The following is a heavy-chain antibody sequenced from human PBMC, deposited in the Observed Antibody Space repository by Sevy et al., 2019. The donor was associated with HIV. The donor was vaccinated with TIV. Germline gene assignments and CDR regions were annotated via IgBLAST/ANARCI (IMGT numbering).Heavy chain of an antibody. CDR1: GFTFSSYG. V-gene: IGHV3-30*02. CDR2: IRYDGSNK. Sequence: GGSLRLSCAASGFTFSSYGMHWVRQAPGKGLEWVAFIRYDGSNKYYADSVKGRFTITRDNSKNTLYLKMNSLRAEETAVYYCAKGPSPMITLGGVADYWGQGTLVTVSS. J-gene: IGHJ4*02. CDR3: AKGPSPMITLGGVADY. D-gene: IGHD3-16*01.